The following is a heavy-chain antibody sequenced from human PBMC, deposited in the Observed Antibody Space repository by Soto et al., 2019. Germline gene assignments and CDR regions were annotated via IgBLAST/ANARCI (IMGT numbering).Heavy chain of an antibody. CDR3: ARVRDGSSWPPNAFDI. J-gene: IGHJ3*02. CDR1: GYTFTSYA. D-gene: IGHD6-13*01. CDR2: IDAGNGNT. Sequence: ASVKVSCKASGYTFTSYAMHWVRQAPGQRLEWMGWIDAGNGNTRYSQKFQGTFTITRDTSASTAYMELSSLRSDDTAVYYCARVRDGSSWPPNAFDIWGQGTMVTVSS. V-gene: IGHV1-3*01.